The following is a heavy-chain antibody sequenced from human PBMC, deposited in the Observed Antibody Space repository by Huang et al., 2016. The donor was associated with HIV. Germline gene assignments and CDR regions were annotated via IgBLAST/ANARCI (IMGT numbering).Heavy chain of an antibody. V-gene: IGHV1-69*01. D-gene: IGHD3-22*01. CDR2: IIPIFGTA. CDR3: ARVESRRYYDSSGYYY. CDR1: GVTFSSYA. Sequence: VSCKASGVTFSSYAISWVRQAPGQGLEWMGGIIPIFGTANYAQKFQGRVTITADESTSTAYMELSSLRSEETAVDYCARVESRRYYDSSGYYYWGQGTLVTVSS. J-gene: IGHJ4*02.